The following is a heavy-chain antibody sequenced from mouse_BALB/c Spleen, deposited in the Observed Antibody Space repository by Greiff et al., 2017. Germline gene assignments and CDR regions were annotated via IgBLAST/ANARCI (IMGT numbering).Heavy chain of an antibody. J-gene: IGHJ4*01. V-gene: IGHV5-4*02. CDR2: ISDGGSYT. CDR3: ARAYYGNSYAMDY. Sequence: EVKLVESGGGLVKPGGSLKLSCAASGFTFSDYYMYWVRQTPEKRLEWVATISDGGSYTYYPDSVKGRFTISRDNAKNNLYLQMSSLKSEDTAMYYCARAYYGNSYAMDYWGQGTSVTVSS. D-gene: IGHD2-1*01. CDR1: GFTFSDYY.